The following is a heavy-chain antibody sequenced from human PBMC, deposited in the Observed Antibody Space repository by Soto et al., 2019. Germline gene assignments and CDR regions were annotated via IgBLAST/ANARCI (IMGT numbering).Heavy chain of an antibody. CDR2: RYYSEST. CDR1: GGSITTGGYY. Sequence: SETLSLTCTVSGGSITTGGYYWSWIRQLPGKGLEWIGHRYYSESTYYNPSLKSRVSISLDTSKNQFSLKLSFVTVADTAVYYCARSGQQLLGPEHLNRFDPWGQGTLVTVSS. CDR3: ARSGQQLLGPEHLNRFDP. J-gene: IGHJ5*02. D-gene: IGHD6-13*01. V-gene: IGHV4-31*03.